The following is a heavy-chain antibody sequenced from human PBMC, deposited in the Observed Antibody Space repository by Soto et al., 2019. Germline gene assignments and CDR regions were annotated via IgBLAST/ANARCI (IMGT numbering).Heavy chain of an antibody. V-gene: IGHV4-31*03. D-gene: IGHD5-18*01. Sequence: QVQLQESGPGLVKPSQTLSLTCTVSGGSISSGGYYWSWIRQHPGKGLEWIGYIYYSGSTYYNPSLKSRVTISVDTSKIQFSLKLSSVTAADTAVYYCAIRGYSYGYYFDYWGQGTLVTVSS. J-gene: IGHJ4*02. CDR1: GGSISSGGYY. CDR3: AIRGYSYGYYFDY. CDR2: IYYSGST.